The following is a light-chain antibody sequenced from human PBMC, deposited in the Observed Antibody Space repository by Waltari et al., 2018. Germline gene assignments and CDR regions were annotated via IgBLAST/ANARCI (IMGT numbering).Light chain of an antibody. Sequence: QSVLTQPPSASGTPGQTVTISCSRSGSNTVGRNTINWYQHLPGTAPKLLIYSYNLRRSGVPDRFSGSGFGASASLAIRWLQSEDDGHYYCATWDDSLNGWVFGGGTKLTVL. J-gene: IGLJ3*02. CDR3: ATWDDSLNGWV. CDR1: GSNTVGRNT. V-gene: IGLV1-44*01. CDR2: SYN.